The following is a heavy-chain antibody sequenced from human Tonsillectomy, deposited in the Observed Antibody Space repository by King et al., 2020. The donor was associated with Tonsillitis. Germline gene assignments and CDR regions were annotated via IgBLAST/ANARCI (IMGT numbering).Heavy chain of an antibody. D-gene: IGHD3-22*01. CDR3: ARTYYYDSSGYYYFDY. CDR2: IYYSGST. CDR1: GGSISSYY. J-gene: IGHJ4*02. Sequence: QLQESGPGLVKPSETLSLTCTVSGGSISSYYWSWIRPPPGKGLEWIGYIYYSGSTNYNPSLKSRVTISVDTSKNQFSLKLSSVTAADTAVYYCARTYYYDSSGYYYFDYWGQGTLVTVSS. V-gene: IGHV4-59*01.